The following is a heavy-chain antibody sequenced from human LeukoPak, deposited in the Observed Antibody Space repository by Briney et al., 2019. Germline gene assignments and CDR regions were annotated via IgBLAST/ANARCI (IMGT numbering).Heavy chain of an antibody. CDR2: IYTSGST. J-gene: IGHJ6*03. CDR1: GGSIRSGTYY. D-gene: IGHD1-26*01. CDR3: ARASGSSTRADYYMDV. Sequence: PSETLSLTCTVYGGSIRSGTYYWGWVRQPAGKGLEWIGRIYTSGSTNYNPSLKSQVTISEDTSKSQVSLKLSSLTAADNAVYNCARASGSSTRADYYMDVWGKGTTVTVSS. V-gene: IGHV4-61*02.